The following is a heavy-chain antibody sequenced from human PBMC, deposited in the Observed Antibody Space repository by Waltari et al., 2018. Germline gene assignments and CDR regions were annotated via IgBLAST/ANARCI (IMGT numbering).Heavy chain of an antibody. V-gene: IGHV4-59*01. CDR2: IYYSGST. J-gene: IGHJ4*02. D-gene: IGHD4-17*01. CDR3: ARDRTTYGDGGIDY. Sequence: QVQLQESGPGLVKPSETLSLTCTVSGGSISSYYWSWIRQPPGKGLEWIGYIYYSGSTNYNPTRKSRVTISVDTSKNQFSLKLSSVTAADTAVYYCARDRTTYGDGGIDYWGQGTLVTVSS. CDR1: GGSISSYY.